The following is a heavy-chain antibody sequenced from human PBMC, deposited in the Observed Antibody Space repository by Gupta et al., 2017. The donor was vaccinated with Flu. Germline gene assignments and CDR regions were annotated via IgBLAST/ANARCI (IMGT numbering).Heavy chain of an antibody. J-gene: IGHJ6*04. D-gene: IGHD3-10*02. Sequence: QVHLVQSGAELQQSGDSVKISCNTSGFSFTGYYVHWVRQAPGQGLDWMGWINPDSGGTKDAPKFQERVSLTSDTSIGSVYMDLKGCRYDDTAAYYCALPGPFCSGEGCDYTALDYGLDVCGEVTTVTVSS. CDR1: GFSFTGYY. V-gene: IGHV1-2*02. CDR2: INPDSGGT. CDR3: ALPGPFCSGEGCDYTALDYGLDV.